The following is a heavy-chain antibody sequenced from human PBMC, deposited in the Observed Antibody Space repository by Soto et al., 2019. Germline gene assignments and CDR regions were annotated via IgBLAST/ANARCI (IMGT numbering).Heavy chain of an antibody. V-gene: IGHV6-1*01. CDR2: TYYRSKWYN. Sequence: QTLSLTFAISGDSFSSNIAAWNWIRQSPSRGLEWLGRTYYRSKWYNDYAVSVKSRITINPDTSKKQFSLQLNSVTPEDTAVYYCAREGSSNRCYRCKYFQHWGQGTLVTVSS. D-gene: IGHD2-2*02. J-gene: IGHJ1*01. CDR1: GDSFSSNIAA. CDR3: AREGSSNRCYRCKYFQH.